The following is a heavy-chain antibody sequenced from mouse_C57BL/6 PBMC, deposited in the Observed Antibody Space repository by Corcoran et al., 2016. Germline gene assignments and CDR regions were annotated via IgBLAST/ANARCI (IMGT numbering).Heavy chain of an antibody. Sequence: QIQLVQSGPELKKPGETVKISCKASGYTFTTYGMSWVKQAPGKGLKWMGWINTYSGVPTYADDFKGRFAFSLETSASTAYLQINNLKNEETATYFCARYDYDAWFAYWGQGTLVTVSA. CDR2: INTYSGVP. CDR1: GYTFTTYG. J-gene: IGHJ3*01. V-gene: IGHV9-3*01. CDR3: ARYDYDAWFAY. D-gene: IGHD2-4*01.